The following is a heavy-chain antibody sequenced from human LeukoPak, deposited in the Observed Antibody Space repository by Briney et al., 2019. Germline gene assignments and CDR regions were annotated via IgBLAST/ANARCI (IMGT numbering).Heavy chain of an antibody. CDR3: ARDSRWEPPPNDAFDI. CDR1: GYTFTSYY. V-gene: IGHV1-46*01. D-gene: IGHD1-26*01. CDR2: INPSGGST. Sequence: ASVKVSCKASGYTFTSYYMHWVRQAPGQGLEWMGIINPSGGSTSYAQKFQGRVTMTRDMSTSTVYMELSSLRSEDTAVYYCARDSRWEPPPNDAFDIWGQGTMVTVSS. J-gene: IGHJ3*02.